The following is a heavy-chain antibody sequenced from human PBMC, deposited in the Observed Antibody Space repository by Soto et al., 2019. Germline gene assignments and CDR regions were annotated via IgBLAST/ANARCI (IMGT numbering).Heavy chain of an antibody. Sequence: GASVKVSCKTSGYTFTDYDINWVRQAPGQGLEWVGRISPNNGNTDYAQKLQGRVTMTTDTSTSTAYMELRSLRSDDTAVYYCARVQIFGVVYYYCMDVWGKGTTVTVSS. CDR2: ISPNNGNT. V-gene: IGHV1-18*01. CDR3: ARVQIFGVVYYYCMDV. CDR1: GYTFTDYD. D-gene: IGHD3-3*01. J-gene: IGHJ6*03.